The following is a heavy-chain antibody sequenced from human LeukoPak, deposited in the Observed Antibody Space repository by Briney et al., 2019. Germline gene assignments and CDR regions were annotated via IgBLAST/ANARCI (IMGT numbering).Heavy chain of an antibody. V-gene: IGHV4-59*01. CDR2: IYYSGST. D-gene: IGHD3-3*01. J-gene: IGHJ4*02. CDR3: ARGLRFLEWLSYFDY. Sequence: PSETLSLICTGSGGYISSYYWSWVRQPPGKGLEWIGYIYYSGSTNYNPSLKSRVTISVDTSKNQFSLKLSSVTAADTAVYYCARGLRFLEWLSYFDYWGQGTLVTVSS. CDR1: GGYISSYY.